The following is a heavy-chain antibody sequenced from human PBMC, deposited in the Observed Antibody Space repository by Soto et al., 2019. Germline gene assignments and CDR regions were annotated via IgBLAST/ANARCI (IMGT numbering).Heavy chain of an antibody. V-gene: IGHV3-21*01. CDR3: TRDASRDSSARGWFDP. J-gene: IGHJ5*02. CDR1: GFTFRSFT. CDR2: ISRNSAYI. Sequence: GGSLRLSCAASGFTFRSFTMNWVRPAPGKGLEWVSTISRNSAYIYYTDALRGRFTISRDNAKNSLHLQMNSLRAEDTAVYYCTRDASRDSSARGWFDPWGPGTLVTVSS. D-gene: IGHD6-13*01.